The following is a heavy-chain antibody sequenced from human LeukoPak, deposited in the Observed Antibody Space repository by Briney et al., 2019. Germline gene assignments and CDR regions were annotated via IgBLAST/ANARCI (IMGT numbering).Heavy chain of an antibody. CDR3: ARGGYYGSGNDFRFDP. Sequence: SETLSLTCTVSGGSISSYYWSWIRQPAGKGLEWIGRIYTSGSTNYNPSLKSRVTISVETSKNQFSLKLKSVTAADTAVYYCARGGYYGSGNDFRFDPWGQGTLVTVSS. J-gene: IGHJ5*02. V-gene: IGHV4-4*07. D-gene: IGHD3-10*01. CDR1: GGSISSYY. CDR2: IYTSGST.